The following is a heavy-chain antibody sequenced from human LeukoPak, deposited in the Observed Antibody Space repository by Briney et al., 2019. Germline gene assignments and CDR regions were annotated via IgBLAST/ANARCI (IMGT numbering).Heavy chain of an antibody. CDR1: GGSFSGYY. CDR2: INHSGST. V-gene: IGHV4-34*01. CDR3: ARVVGKWLVGDY. J-gene: IGHJ4*02. D-gene: IGHD6-19*01. Sequence: KPSETLSLTCAVYGGSFSGYYWSWIRQPPGKGLEWIGEINHSGSTNYNPSLKSRVTISVDTSKNQFSLKLSSVTAADTAVYYCARVVGKWLVGDYWGQGTLVTVSS.